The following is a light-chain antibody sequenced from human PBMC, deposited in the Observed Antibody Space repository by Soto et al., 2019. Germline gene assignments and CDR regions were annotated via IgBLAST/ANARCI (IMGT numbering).Light chain of an antibody. CDR1: QSVSSY. CDR3: QQRSNWPPAVT. Sequence: EIVLTQSPATLSLSPGERATLSCRASQSVSSYLAWYQQKPGQAPRLLLYDASNRATGIPARFSGSGSGTDFTLTISSLEPEDFAVYYCQQRSNWPPAVTFGPGTKVDIK. V-gene: IGKV3-11*01. CDR2: DAS. J-gene: IGKJ3*01.